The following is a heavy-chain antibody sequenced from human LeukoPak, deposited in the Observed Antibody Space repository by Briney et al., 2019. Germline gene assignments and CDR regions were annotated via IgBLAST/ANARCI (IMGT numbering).Heavy chain of an antibody. J-gene: IGHJ4*02. CDR3: AREADGVFGVVKAIEY. CDR1: GDSISSSVFY. V-gene: IGHV4-39*07. D-gene: IGHD3-3*01. CDR2: IYCNSGHT. Sequence: KPSETLSLTCTVSGDSISSSVFYWTWIRQSPGKGLEWIGNIYCNSGHTSYNPSLQSRVTISRDTSNNQFSLRLGSVTAADTAVYYCAREADGVFGVVKAIEYWGQGTLVDVSS.